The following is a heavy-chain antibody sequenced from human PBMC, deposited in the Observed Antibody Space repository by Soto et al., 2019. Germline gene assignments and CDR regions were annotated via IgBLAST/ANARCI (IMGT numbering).Heavy chain of an antibody. CDR1: GFNFRTYA. CDR2: ISYDGSLE. Sequence: QVQLVESGGGVVQAGRSLRLSCAASGFNFRTYAMHWVRQAPGKGLEWVAVISYDGSLEYYGDSVKGRFTISRDNSKNTLYLEVSSLRGEDTAVYCCARAAYASSWNWFDPWGQGTQVTVSS. CDR3: ARAAYASSWNWFDP. J-gene: IGHJ5*02. D-gene: IGHD6-13*01. V-gene: IGHV3-30*04.